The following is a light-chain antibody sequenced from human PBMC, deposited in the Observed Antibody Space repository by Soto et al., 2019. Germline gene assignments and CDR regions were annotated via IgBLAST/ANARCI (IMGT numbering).Light chain of an antibody. CDR3: QHYSGDRAT. V-gene: IGKV1-5*03. Sequence: DIQMTQSPSTLSASTGDRVTITCRASESIRTWLAWYQHKPGKAPNLLIYEVSTLHSGVPSRFSGSGSGTEFTLTISSLRPDDFATYYCQHYSGDRATFGQGTKVDIK. CDR2: EVS. J-gene: IGKJ1*01. CDR1: ESIRTW.